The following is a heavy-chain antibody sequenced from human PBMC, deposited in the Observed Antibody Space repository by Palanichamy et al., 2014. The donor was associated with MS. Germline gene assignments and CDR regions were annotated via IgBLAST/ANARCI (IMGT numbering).Heavy chain of an antibody. CDR1: GGTFSSYA. Sequence: QVQLVQSGAEVRKPGSSVKVSCKASGGTFSSYALSWVRQAPGQGLEWMGGIIPMFGTTNYAQTFQGRATITADEATSSAYMELSALRSEDTAVYYCARSGGHCTNGVCPYYYYYYAMDVWGQGTTVTVSS. V-gene: IGHV1-69*01. CDR2: IIPMFGTT. CDR3: ARSGGHCTNGVCPYYYYYYAMDV. J-gene: IGHJ6*02. D-gene: IGHD2-8*01.